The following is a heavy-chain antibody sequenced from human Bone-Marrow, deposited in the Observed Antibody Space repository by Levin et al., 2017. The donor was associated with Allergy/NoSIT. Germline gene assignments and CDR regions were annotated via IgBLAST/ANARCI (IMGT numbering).Heavy chain of an antibody. V-gene: IGHV3-23*01. Sequence: GGSLRLSCAVSGFTFSNHAMSWIRQDPGKGLEWVSMVSSSGTNTYYADSVKGRFTISRDNSKNMLYLQMSSLRPEDTAVYRCARYCNSASWDLRWFDLWGQGTLVTVSS. CDR2: VSSSGTNT. J-gene: IGHJ5*02. D-gene: IGHD2-2*01. CDR1: GFTFSNHA. CDR3: ARYCNSASWDLRWFDL.